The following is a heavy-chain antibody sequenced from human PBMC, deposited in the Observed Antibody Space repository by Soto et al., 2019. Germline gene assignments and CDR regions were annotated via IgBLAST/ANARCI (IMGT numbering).Heavy chain of an antibody. CDR3: ARGPDCGGDGYSYYRDS. D-gene: IGHD2-21*02. CDR1: GGSISSGGYS. CDR2: IYHSGST. J-gene: IGHJ4*02. Sequence: QLQLQESGSGLVKPSQTLSLTCAVSGGSISSGGYSWSWIRQPPGKGLEWIGYIYHSGSTYYNPSLKSRVTISLDRSKNQVSLKLSSVTAADTAVYYCARGPDCGGDGYSYYRDSWGQGTLVTVSS. V-gene: IGHV4-30-2*01.